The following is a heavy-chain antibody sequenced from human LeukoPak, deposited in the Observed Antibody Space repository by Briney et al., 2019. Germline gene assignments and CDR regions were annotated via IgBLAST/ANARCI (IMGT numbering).Heavy chain of an antibody. CDR1: GFTFSSYS. Sequence: TGGSLRLSCAASGFTFSSYSMNWVRQAPGKGLEWVSSISSSSSYIYYADSVKGRFTISRDNAKNSLYLQMNSLRAEDTAVYYCARDWETVYDAFDIWGQGTMVTVSS. J-gene: IGHJ3*02. V-gene: IGHV3-21*01. CDR3: ARDWETVYDAFDI. CDR2: ISSSSSYI. D-gene: IGHD5/OR15-5a*01.